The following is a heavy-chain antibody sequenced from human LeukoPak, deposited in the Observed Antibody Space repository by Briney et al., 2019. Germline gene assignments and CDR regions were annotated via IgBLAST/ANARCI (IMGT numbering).Heavy chain of an antibody. CDR3: ARSQSEYYYDSSGGRPELYDAFDI. V-gene: IGHV1-2*02. J-gene: IGHJ3*02. Sequence: ASVKVSCKASGYTFTCYYMHWVRQAPGQGLEWMGWINPNSGGTNYAQKFQGRVTMTRDTSISTAYMELSRLRSDDTAVYYCARSQSEYYYDSSGGRPELYDAFDIWGQGTMVTVSS. D-gene: IGHD3-22*01. CDR2: INPNSGGT. CDR1: GYTFTCYY.